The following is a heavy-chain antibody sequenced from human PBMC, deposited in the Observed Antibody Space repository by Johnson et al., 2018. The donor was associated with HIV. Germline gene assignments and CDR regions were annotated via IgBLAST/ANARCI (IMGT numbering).Heavy chain of an antibody. J-gene: IGHJ3*02. CDR1: GFIFSTYG. Sequence: QEKLVESGGGLVQPGGSLRLSCAASGFIFSTYGMHRVRQAPGKGLEWLAFIRYDGSNKYYADSVKGRFTISRDNSKNTLYLQMNSLRAEDTAVYYCAREGGIRGPSPVDAFDIWGQGTMVTVSS. D-gene: IGHD3-16*01. CDR2: IRYDGSNK. V-gene: IGHV3-33*08. CDR3: AREGGIRGPSPVDAFDI.